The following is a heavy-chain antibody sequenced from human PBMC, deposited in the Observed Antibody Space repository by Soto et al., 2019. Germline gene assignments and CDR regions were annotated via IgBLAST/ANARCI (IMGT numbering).Heavy chain of an antibody. CDR1: GGSFTSNNL. V-gene: IGHV4-4*02. J-gene: IGHJ4*02. D-gene: IGHD1-7*01. CDR2: IYRTGST. CDR3: ASRDPGTSVDY. Sequence: PSETLSLTCAASGGSFTSNNLWTWVRQPPGQGLEWIGEIYRTGSTNYNPSLKSRVTISLDKSENQFSLKVTSLTAADTAVYYCASRDPGTSVDYWGQGTLVTVYS.